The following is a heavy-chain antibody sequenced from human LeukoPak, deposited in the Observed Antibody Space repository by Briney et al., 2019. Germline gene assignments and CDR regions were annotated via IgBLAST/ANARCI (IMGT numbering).Heavy chain of an antibody. D-gene: IGHD3-10*01. CDR1: GGSINSHH. Sequence: SETLSLTCSVSGGSINSHHWGWIRQPPGKRLEWIGYIFNTGNTNYNPSLASRVTMSVDTSRAQFFLRLSPVTAADTAIYYCASRPADTTWYGVFDYWSQGTLVTVSS. J-gene: IGHJ4*02. CDR2: IFNTGNT. CDR3: ASRPADTTWYGVFDY. V-gene: IGHV4-59*11.